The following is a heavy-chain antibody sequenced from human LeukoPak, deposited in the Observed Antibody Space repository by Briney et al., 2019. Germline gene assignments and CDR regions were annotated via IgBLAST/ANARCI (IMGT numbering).Heavy chain of an antibody. V-gene: IGHV4-39*01. J-gene: IGHJ4*02. D-gene: IGHD3-22*01. Sequence: PSETLSLTCTVSGGSISSSSYYWGWIRQPPGKGLEWIGSIYYSGSTYYNPSLKSRVTISVDTSKNQFSLKLSSVTAADTAVYYCARHYYDSTQGDYLRQATMVTVSS. CDR2: IYYSGST. CDR1: GGSISSSSYY. CDR3: ARHYYDSTQGDY.